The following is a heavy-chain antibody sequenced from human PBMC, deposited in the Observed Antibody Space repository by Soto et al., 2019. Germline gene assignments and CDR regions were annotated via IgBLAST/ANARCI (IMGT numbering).Heavy chain of an antibody. J-gene: IGHJ5*02. CDR1: GGSISSGGYS. Sequence: QLQLQESGSGLVKPSQTLSLTCAVSGGSISSGGYSWSWIRQPPGKGLEWIGYIYHSGSTYYNPSLKSRVTISVDRSKNQFSLKLSSVTAADTAVYYCARARRQGSGGGAWFDPWGQGTLVTVSS. CDR2: IYHSGST. CDR3: ARARRQGSGGGAWFDP. D-gene: IGHD3-10*01. V-gene: IGHV4-30-2*01.